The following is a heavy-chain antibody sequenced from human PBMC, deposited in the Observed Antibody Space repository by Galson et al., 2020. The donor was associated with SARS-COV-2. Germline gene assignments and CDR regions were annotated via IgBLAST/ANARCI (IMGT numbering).Heavy chain of an antibody. J-gene: IGHJ3*02. CDR1: GGSISSGGYY. CDR2: IYYSGST. Sequence: SETLSLTCTVSGGSISSGGYYWSWIRQHPGKGLEWIGYIYYSGSTYYNPSLKSRVTISVDTSKNQFSLKLSSVTAADTAVYYCARVHITMIVVVSAFDIWGQGTMVTVSS. D-gene: IGHD3-22*01. CDR3: ARVHITMIVVVSAFDI. V-gene: IGHV4-31*03.